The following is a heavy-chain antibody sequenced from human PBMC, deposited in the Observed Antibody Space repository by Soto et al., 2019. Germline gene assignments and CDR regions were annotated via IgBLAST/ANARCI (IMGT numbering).Heavy chain of an antibody. J-gene: IGHJ4*02. Sequence: SETLSLTCTVSGGSTNTRSDYWGWIRQPPGKGLEWIGSVYCSGRTYDNPSLQSRVTISVDTSRNQFSLKLMSVTAADTAVYFCARQPRGPGYGERGLYFDYWGQGTLVTVSS. CDR2: VYCSGRT. D-gene: IGHD3-16*01. CDR3: ARQPRGPGYGERGLYFDY. V-gene: IGHV4-39*01. CDR1: GGSTNTRSDY.